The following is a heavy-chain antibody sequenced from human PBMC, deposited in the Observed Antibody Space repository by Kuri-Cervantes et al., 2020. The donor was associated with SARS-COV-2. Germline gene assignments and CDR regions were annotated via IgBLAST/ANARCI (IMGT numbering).Heavy chain of an antibody. CDR3: ARDALLVGATGYYFDY. V-gene: IGHV4-4*02. CDR2: IYHGGST. J-gene: IGHJ4*01. CDR1: GGSVSSSNW. D-gene: IGHD1-26*01. Sequence: SETLSPTCAVSGGSVSSSNWWSCVRQPPGKGLEWIGEIYHGGSTNYNPSLKSRITISVDKSKNQFSLKLSSVTAADTAVYYCARDALLVGATGYYFDYWGQGTLVTVSS.